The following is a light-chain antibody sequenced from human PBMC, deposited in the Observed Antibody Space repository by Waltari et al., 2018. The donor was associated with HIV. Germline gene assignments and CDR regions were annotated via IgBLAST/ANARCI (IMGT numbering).Light chain of an antibody. J-gene: IGLJ3*02. V-gene: IGLV1-47*01. CDR1: SSNIGRNY. CDR2: RNN. CDR3: AAWDDSLSGWV. Sequence: QSMLTQPPSASGTPGQRVTISCSGSSSNIGRNYVYWYQQVPGTAPKLLIYRNNQRPSGAPDRFSGSKSGTAASLAISGLRSEDEADYYCAAWDDSLSGWVFGGGTKLTVL.